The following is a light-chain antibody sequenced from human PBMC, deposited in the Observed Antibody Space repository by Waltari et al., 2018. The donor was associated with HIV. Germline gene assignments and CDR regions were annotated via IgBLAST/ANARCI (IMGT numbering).Light chain of an antibody. CDR2: DVN. CDR3: CSYAGSSIFWV. CDR1: SSDVGRYNL. V-gene: IGLV2-23*02. J-gene: IGLJ3*02. Sequence: QSALTQPSSVSGSPGQSITISCTGTSSDVGRYNLVSLYQQHPGKAPKLMIYDVNKWRAGVSNRFSGAKSGNTASLTISGIQAEDEADYYGCSYAGSSIFWVFGGGTKLTVL.